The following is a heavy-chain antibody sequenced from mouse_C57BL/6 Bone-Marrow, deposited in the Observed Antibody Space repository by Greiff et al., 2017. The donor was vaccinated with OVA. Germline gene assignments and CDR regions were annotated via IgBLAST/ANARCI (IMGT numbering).Heavy chain of an antibody. CDR3: TRGYVDV. CDR1: GFNIKDDY. V-gene: IGHV14-4*01. Sequence: EVHLVESGAELVRPGASVKLSCTASGFNIKDDYMHWVKQRPEQGLEWIGWIDPENGDTEYASKFQGKATITADTSSNTAYLQISSLASEDTAVYYCTRGYVDVWGTGTTVTVSS. CDR2: IDPENGDT. J-gene: IGHJ1*03.